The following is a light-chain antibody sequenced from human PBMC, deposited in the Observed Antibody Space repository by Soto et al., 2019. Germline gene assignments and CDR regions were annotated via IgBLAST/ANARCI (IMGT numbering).Light chain of an antibody. Sequence: QSVLTQPRSVSGSPGQSVTISCTGTSNDVGGYNFVSWYQQHPGKVPKLFIYDVSRRPSGVPDRFSGSKSGNTASLTISGRQAEDEADYYCSSYAGSYTLVFGGGTKVTVL. CDR3: SSYAGSYTLV. V-gene: IGLV2-11*01. J-gene: IGLJ2*01. CDR2: DVS. CDR1: SNDVGGYNF.